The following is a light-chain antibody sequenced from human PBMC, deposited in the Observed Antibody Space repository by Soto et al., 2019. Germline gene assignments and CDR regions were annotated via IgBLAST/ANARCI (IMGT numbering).Light chain of an antibody. CDR2: LNSDGSH. V-gene: IGLV4-69*01. J-gene: IGLJ1*01. CDR3: QTWGTGIHV. Sequence: QLVLTQSPSASASLGASVKLTCTLSSGHSSYAIARHQQQPEKGPRYLMKLNSDGSHSKGDGIPDRFSGSSSGAERYLIISSLQSEDEADYYCQTWGTGIHVFGTGTKLTVL. CDR1: SGHSSYA.